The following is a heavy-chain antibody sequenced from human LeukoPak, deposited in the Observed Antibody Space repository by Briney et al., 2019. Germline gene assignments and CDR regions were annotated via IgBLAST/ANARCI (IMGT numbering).Heavy chain of an antibody. Sequence: GGSLRLSCAASGFTFSSYSMNWVRQAPGKGLEGVSYISSSGSTIYYADSVKGRFTISRDNSKNTLYLQMNSLRAEDTAVYYCARDKGVVVFNWFDPWGQGTLVTVSS. CDR1: GFTFSSYS. CDR2: ISSSGSTI. D-gene: IGHD3-22*01. CDR3: ARDKGVVVFNWFDP. V-gene: IGHV3-48*01. J-gene: IGHJ5*02.